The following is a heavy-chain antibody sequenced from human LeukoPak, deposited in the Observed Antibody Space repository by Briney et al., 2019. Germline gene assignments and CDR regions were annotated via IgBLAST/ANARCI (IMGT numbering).Heavy chain of an antibody. CDR1: GGSISSSSDY. CDR2: IYYSGNT. V-gene: IGHV4-39*01. CDR3: ARQSVRAIAIAARPGNYFDY. Sequence: SETLSLTCTVSGGSISSSSDYWGWIRQPPGKGLEWIASIYYSGNTYYNPSLKSRVTISLDTSKNQFSLKLSSVTAADTAVYYCARQSVRAIAIAARPGNYFDYWGQGTRVTVSS. J-gene: IGHJ4*02. D-gene: IGHD6-6*01.